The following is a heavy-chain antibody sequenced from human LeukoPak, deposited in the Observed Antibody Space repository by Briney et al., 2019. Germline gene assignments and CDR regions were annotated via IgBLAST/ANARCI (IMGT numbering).Heavy chain of an antibody. D-gene: IGHD2-15*01. CDR1: GGSISSYY. CDR2: IYYSGST. J-gene: IGHJ4*02. V-gene: IGHV4-59*01. Sequence: PSETLSLTCTVSGGSISSYYWSWIRQPPGKGLEWIGYIYYSGSTNYNPSLKSRVTISVDTSKNQFSLKLSSVTAADTAVYYCARGTRGYCSGGSCSGNYYFDYWGQGTLVTVSS. CDR3: ARGTRGYCSGGSCSGNYYFDY.